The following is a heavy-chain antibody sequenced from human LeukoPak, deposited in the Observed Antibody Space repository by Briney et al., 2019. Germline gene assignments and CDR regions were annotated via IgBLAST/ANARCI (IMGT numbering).Heavy chain of an antibody. V-gene: IGHV4-34*01. CDR2: INHSGST. Sequence: SETLSLTCAVYGGSFSGYYWSWLRQPPGKGLEWIGEINHSGSTNYNPSLKSRVTISVDTSKNQFSLKLSSVTAADTAVYYCARGTRSSSSGWYRGWGQGTLVTVSS. CDR1: GGSFSGYY. CDR3: ARGTRSSSSGWYRG. D-gene: IGHD6-19*01. J-gene: IGHJ4*02.